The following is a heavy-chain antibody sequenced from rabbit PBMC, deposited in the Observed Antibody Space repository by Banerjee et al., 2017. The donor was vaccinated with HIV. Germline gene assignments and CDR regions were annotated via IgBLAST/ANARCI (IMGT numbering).Heavy chain of an antibody. V-gene: IGHV1S45*01. Sequence: QEQLKESGGGLVQPGGSLTLSCTASGFSFSYSYYMCWVRQAPGKGLEWIACIYAGSSDSTYYASWAKGRFTISKTSSTTVTLQMTSLTDADTATYFCGRDRGVGYDLNLWGPGTLVTVS. CDR1: GFSFSYSYY. CDR2: IYAGSSDST. CDR3: GRDRGVGYDLNL. J-gene: IGHJ4*01. D-gene: IGHD6-1*01.